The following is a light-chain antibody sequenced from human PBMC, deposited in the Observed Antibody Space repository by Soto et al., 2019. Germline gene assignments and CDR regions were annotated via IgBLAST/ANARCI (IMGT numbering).Light chain of an antibody. CDR1: SGHSSYA. Sequence: QPVLTQSPSASASLGASVKLTCTLSSGHSSYAIAWHQQQPEKGPRYLMKLNSDGRHSKGDGIPDRFSGSSSGAERYLTISSLQSEYEADYYCQTWGTGIRVFGGGTKLTVL. CDR3: QTWGTGIRV. V-gene: IGLV4-69*01. CDR2: LNSDGRH. J-gene: IGLJ3*02.